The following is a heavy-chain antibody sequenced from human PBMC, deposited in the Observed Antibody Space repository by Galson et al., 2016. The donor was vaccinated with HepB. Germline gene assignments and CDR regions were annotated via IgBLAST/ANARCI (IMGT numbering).Heavy chain of an antibody. V-gene: IGHV4-61*01. D-gene: IGHD4-17*01. CDR2: IYNIGNT. CDR1: GGSASTGGSVSSGSYY. CDR3: ARGDGAPYYFDY. J-gene: IGHJ4*02. Sequence: SETLSLTCTASGGSASTGGSVSSGSYYWSWIRRPPGKGLEWIGYIYNIGNTNYNPSLRSRVTISVDTSKNQFSLKVSFVTAADTAVYYCARGDGAPYYFDYWGQGALVTVSS.